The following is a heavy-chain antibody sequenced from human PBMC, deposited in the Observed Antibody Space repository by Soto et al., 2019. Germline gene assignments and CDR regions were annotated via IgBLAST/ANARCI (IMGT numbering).Heavy chain of an antibody. CDR2: IYSGGST. CDR1: GFTVSSNY. Sequence: GSLRLSCAASGFTVSSNYMSWVRQAPGKGLEWVSVIYSGGSTYYADSVKGRFTISRDNSKNTLYLQMNSLRAEDTAVYYCARGGGFGANYYFDYWGQGTRVTVSS. J-gene: IGHJ4*02. V-gene: IGHV3-53*01. D-gene: IGHD3-10*01. CDR3: ARGGGFGANYYFDY.